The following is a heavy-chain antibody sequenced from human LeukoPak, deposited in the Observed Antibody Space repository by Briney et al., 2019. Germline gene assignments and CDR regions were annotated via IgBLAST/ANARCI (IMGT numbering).Heavy chain of an antibody. CDR2: ISHSGST. V-gene: IGHV4-34*01. Sequence: SETLSLTCAVYGGSFSGYYWGWIRQPPGKGLERIGSISHSGSTYYKPSLKSRVTISVDTSKNQFSLKLSSVTAADTAVYYCARGSSPVVPAIYYYYYMDVWGKGTTVTVSS. D-gene: IGHD2-2*01. CDR1: GGSFSGYY. CDR3: ARGSSPVVPAIYYYYYMDV. J-gene: IGHJ6*03.